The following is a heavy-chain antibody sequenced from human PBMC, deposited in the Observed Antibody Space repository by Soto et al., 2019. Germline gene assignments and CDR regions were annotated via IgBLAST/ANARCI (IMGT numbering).Heavy chain of an antibody. V-gene: IGHV3-7*01. CDR1: GFTFSSYW. CDR2: IKQDGSEK. J-gene: IGHJ6*03. D-gene: IGHD2-21*01. CDR3: AREPTSYLVNYYYYYYMDV. Sequence: PGGSLRLSCAASGFTFSSYWMSWVRQAPGKGLEWVANIKQDGSEKYYVDSVKGRFTISRDNAKNSLYLQMNSLRAEDTAVYYCAREPTSYLVNYYYYYYMDVWGKGTTVTVSS.